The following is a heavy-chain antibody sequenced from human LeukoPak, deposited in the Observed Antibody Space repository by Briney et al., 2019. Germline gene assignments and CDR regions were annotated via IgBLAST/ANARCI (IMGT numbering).Heavy chain of an antibody. D-gene: IGHD1-26*01. CDR2: ISGSGAST. CDR1: GFTISTNA. CDR3: AKDVGKWESLHFFDY. J-gene: IGHJ4*02. V-gene: IGHV3-23*01. Sequence: GGSLRLSCLTSGFTISTNAMSWVRQAPGKGLEWISGISGSGASTYYADSVKGRFTISRDDSRSTLYLQMNSLRGDDTAVYYCAKDVGKWESLHFFDYWGQGTLVTVSS.